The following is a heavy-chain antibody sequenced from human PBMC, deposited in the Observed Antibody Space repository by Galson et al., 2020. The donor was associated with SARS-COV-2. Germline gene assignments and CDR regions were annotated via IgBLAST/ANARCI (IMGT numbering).Heavy chain of an antibody. CDR2: LYYSGSP. CDR1: GGSVSSGSYY. Sequence: SETLSLTCTVSGGSVSSGSYYWSWIRQPPGKGLEWLGYLYYSGSPNYNPSLKSRVTISVDTSKNQFSLKLSSVTAAYTAVYYCARDRLDYGDYSGYYGMDVWGQGTTVTVSS. D-gene: IGHD4-17*01. CDR3: ARDRLDYGDYSGYYGMDV. V-gene: IGHV4-61*01. J-gene: IGHJ6*02.